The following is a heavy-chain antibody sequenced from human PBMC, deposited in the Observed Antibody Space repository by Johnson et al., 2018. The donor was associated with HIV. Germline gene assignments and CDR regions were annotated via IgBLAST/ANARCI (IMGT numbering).Heavy chain of an antibody. CDR2: ISSSGSTI. J-gene: IGHJ3*02. D-gene: IGHD2-15*01. CDR1: GFTFSDYY. CDR3: ARDTEGLLTSGAFDI. V-gene: IGHV3-11*01. Sequence: QVQLVEFGGGLVKPGGSLRLSCAASGFTFSDYYMSWIRQAPGKGLEWVSYISSSGSTIYYADSVKGRFTISRDNAKNSLYLQMNNLRADDTALYYCARDTEGLLTSGAFDIWGQGTMVTVSS.